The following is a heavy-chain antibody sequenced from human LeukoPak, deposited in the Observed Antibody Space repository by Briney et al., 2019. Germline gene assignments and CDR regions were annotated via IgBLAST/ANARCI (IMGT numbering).Heavy chain of an antibody. CDR2: INTNSGGT. CDR3: ARVAAQGDDFWSGYYWNWFDP. CDR1: GYTFTGYY. D-gene: IGHD3-3*01. Sequence: ASVKVSCKASGYTFTGYYMHWVRQAPGQGLEWMGWINTNSGGTNYAQKFQGRVTMTRDTSISTAYMELSRLRSDDTAVYYCARVAAQGDDFWSGYYWNWFDPWGQGTLVTVSS. J-gene: IGHJ5*02. V-gene: IGHV1-2*02.